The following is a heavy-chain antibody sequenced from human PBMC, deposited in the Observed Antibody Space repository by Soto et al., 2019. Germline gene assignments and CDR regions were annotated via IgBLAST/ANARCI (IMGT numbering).Heavy chain of an antibody. J-gene: IGHJ6*02. CDR1: GGSISSYY. Sequence: QVQLQESGPGLVKPSETLSLTCTVSGGSISSYYWSWIRQPPGKGLEWIGYIYYSGSTNYNPSLKSRVTRSVDTSKNQFSLKLSSVTAADTAVYYFARDLEGGYGMDVWGQGTTVTVS. V-gene: IGHV4-59*01. CDR2: IYYSGST. CDR3: ARDLEGGYGMDV. D-gene: IGHD2-15*01.